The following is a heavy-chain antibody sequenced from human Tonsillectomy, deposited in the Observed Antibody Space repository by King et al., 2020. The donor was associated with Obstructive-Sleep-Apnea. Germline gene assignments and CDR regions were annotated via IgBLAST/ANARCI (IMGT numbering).Heavy chain of an antibody. CDR3: ARAAIEADCFDY. J-gene: IGHJ4*02. D-gene: IGHD2-21*01. V-gene: IGHV4-28*03. CDR2: FYNGGSA. CDR1: GYSISSSNW. Sequence: VQLQESGPGLVKPSDTLSLTCAVSGYSISSSNWWGWIRQPPGKGLEWIGSFYNGGSANYKPSLKSRVTMSVDTSKPQFSLKLTSVTAVVTAVYYCARAAIEADCFDYWGQGTLVTVSS.